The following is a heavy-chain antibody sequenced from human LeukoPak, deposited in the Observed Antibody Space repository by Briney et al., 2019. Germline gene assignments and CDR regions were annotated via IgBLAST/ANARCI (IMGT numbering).Heavy chain of an antibody. J-gene: IGHJ6*03. CDR2: IIPIFGTA. D-gene: IGHD2-2*01. CDR3: ARLGYCSSTSCSYYYYYYMDV. Sequence: SVKVSCKASGGTFSSYAISWVRQAPGQGLEWMGGIIPIFGTANYAQKFQGRVTITADESTSTAYMELSSLRSEDTAVYYCARLGYCSSTSCSYYYYYYMDVWGKGTTVTVSS. V-gene: IGHV1-69*13. CDR1: GGTFSSYA.